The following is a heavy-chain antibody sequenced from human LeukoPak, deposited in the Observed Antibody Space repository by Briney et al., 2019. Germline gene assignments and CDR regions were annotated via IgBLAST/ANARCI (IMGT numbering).Heavy chain of an antibody. CDR2: IYSGGST. J-gene: IGHJ6*02. CDR1: GFTVSGNY. CDR3: ARALDPDYYHYGMDV. V-gene: IGHV3-53*01. Sequence: GGSLRLSCAASGFTVSGNYMSWVRQAPGKGLEWVSVIYSGGSTYYADSVKGRFTISRDNSKNTLYLQMNSLRAEDTAVYYCARALDPDYYHYGMDVWGQGTTVTVSS.